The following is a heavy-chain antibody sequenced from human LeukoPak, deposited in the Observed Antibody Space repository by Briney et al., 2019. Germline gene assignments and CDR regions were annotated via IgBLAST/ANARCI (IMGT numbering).Heavy chain of an antibody. CDR1: GGSISGRSSC. Sequence: SQTLSLTCTVYGGSISGRSSCWGWVRQPPGKGLEWTGSLSDTWNTYYNPSLSSRVSISIDTSNNHFSLRLNSVTDTDTAVYFCAGHPRGQYTRGFSAFEIWGRGTLVTVSS. J-gene: IGHJ3*02. CDR2: LSDTWNT. D-gene: IGHD3-10*01. CDR3: AGHPRGQYTRGFSAFEI. V-gene: IGHV4-39*02.